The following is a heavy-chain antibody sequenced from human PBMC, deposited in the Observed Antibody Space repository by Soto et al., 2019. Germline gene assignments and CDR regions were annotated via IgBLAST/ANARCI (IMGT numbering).Heavy chain of an antibody. D-gene: IGHD1-1*01. CDR1: GYTFTSYD. CDR2: MNPNSGNT. Sequence: QVQLVQSGTEVKKPGASVKVSCKASGYTFTSYDINWVRQTTGQGLEWMGWMNPNSGNTGYAQKFQGRVTMTRNTSISTAYMELSSLKSEDTAVYYCARERTGTTSMDVWGQGTTVTVSS. CDR3: ARERTGTTSMDV. J-gene: IGHJ6*02. V-gene: IGHV1-8*01.